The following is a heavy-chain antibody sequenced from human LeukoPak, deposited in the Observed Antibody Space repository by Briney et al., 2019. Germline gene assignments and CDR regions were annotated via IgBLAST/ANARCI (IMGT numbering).Heavy chain of an antibody. V-gene: IGHV5-51*01. CDR2: IYPGDFDI. Sequence: GESLKISCHASGYIFTTYWIGWGRHMRRKGPEWRGIIYPGDFDIRYSPSFQGQVTFSTDKSISTAYLQWNTVKASDTAMYYCARLALDGGNYFDYWGQGTLVSVSS. CDR3: ARLALDGGNYFDY. CDR1: GYIFTTYW. J-gene: IGHJ4*02. D-gene: IGHD3-16*01.